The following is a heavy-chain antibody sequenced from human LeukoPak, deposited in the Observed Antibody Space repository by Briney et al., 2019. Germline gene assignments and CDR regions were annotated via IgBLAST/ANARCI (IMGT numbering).Heavy chain of an antibody. CDR1: GGSISSYY. CDR3: ARWSTGSYNNWFDP. J-gene: IGHJ5*02. Sequence: PSETLSLTCTVSGGSISSYYWSWIRQPPGKGLEWIGYIYYSGSTNYNPSLNSRVTISVDTSKNHFSLKLSSVTAADTAVYYCARWSTGSYNNWFDPWGQGTLVTASS. CDR2: IYYSGST. D-gene: IGHD1-26*01. V-gene: IGHV4-59*01.